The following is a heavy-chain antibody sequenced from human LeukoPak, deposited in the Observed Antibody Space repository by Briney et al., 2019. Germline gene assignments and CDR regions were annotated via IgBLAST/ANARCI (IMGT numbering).Heavy chain of an antibody. J-gene: IGHJ6*02. D-gene: IGHD4-11*01. V-gene: IGHV4-34*01. CDR2: IYHSGST. Sequence: GSLRLSCAASGFTVSSNYMSWIRQPPGKGLEWIGEIYHSGSTNYNPSLKSRVTISVDTSKNQFSLKLRFVTAADTAVYYCARGRTTETTFYYYYHGMDVWGQGTTVTVSS. CDR1: GFTVSSNY. CDR3: ARGRTTETTFYYYYHGMDV.